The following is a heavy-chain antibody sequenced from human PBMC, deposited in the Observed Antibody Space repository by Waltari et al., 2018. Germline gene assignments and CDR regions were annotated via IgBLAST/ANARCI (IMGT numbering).Heavy chain of an antibody. J-gene: IGHJ6*02. CDR2: IYYSGST. V-gene: IGHV4-39*07. D-gene: IGHD2-21*02. Sequence: QLQLQESGPGLVKPSETLSLTCTVSGGSISSSSYYWGWSRQPPGKGLEWIGSIYYSGSTYYNPSLKSRVTISVDTSKNQFSLKLSSVTAADTAVYYCARARGDYYYYYGMDVWGQGTTVTVSS. CDR1: GGSISSSSYY. CDR3: ARARGDYYYYYGMDV.